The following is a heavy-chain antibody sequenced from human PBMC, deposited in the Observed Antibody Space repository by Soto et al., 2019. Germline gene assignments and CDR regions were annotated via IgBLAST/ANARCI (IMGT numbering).Heavy chain of an antibody. Sequence: SETLSLTCTVSGGSISSGDYYWSWIRQPPGKGLEWIGYIYYSGSTYYNPSLKSRVTISVDTSKNQFSLKLSSVTAADTAVYYCARGRESVVGGGDYWGQGXLVTVYS. CDR3: ARGRESVVGGGDY. J-gene: IGHJ4*02. D-gene: IGHD2-15*01. CDR1: GGSISSGDYY. CDR2: IYYSGST. V-gene: IGHV4-30-4*01.